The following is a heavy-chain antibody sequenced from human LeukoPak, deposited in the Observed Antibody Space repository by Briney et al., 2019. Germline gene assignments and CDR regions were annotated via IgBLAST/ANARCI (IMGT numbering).Heavy chain of an antibody. J-gene: IGHJ2*01. D-gene: IGHD3-10*01. CDR1: GFTFSTYA. Sequence: GGSLRLSCAASGFTFSTYAMHWVRQAPGKGLEWVAVMSYDGDNKYYADSVKDRFTISRDNSKNMLYLQMSSLRTEDTAVYYCARSPLPWFGELPTTWYFDLWGRGTLVTVSS. CDR3: ARSPLPWFGELPTTWYFDL. V-gene: IGHV3-30-3*01. CDR2: MSYDGDNK.